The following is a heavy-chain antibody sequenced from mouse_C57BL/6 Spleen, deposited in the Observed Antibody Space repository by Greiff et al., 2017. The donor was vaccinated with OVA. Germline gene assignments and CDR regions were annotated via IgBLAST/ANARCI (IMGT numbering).Heavy chain of an antibody. CDR1: GFTFSSYA. D-gene: IGHD2-4*01. V-gene: IGHV5-4*01. CDR2: ISDGGSYT. Sequence: EVQLVESGGGLVKPGGSLKLSCAASGFTFSSYAMSWVRQTPEKRLEWVATISDGGSYTYYPDNVKGRFTLSRDKATNNLYLQMSLLTSEDTAVNYCARGDDYDNEFDDWGQGTTRTVSS. J-gene: IGHJ2*01. CDR3: ARGDDYDNEFDD.